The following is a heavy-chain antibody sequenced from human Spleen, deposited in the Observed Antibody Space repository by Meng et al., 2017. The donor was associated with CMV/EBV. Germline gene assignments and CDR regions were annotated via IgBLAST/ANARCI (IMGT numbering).Heavy chain of an antibody. D-gene: IGHD3-22*01. CDR1: GDSINNGDYS. J-gene: IGHJ4*02. CDR2: IHYTGSA. Sequence: SGDSINNGDYSWNWIRQHPRRGLEWLGYIHYTGSAYYYPSVRTAVIMSVDPSKNQFSLRLTSVTAADTAVYYCAGADYYDSSGPEYWGQGILVTVSS. V-gene: IGHV4-31*01. CDR3: AGADYYDSSGPEY.